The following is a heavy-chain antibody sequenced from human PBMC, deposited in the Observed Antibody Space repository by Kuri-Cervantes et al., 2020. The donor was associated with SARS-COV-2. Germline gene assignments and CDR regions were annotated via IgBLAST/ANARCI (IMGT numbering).Heavy chain of an antibody. D-gene: IGHD6-13*01. CDR3: ARDIGSSWYDYYYGMDV. V-gene: IGHV1-46*01. CDR2: INPSGGST. Sequence: ASVKVSCKASGYTFSDYYMHWVRQAPGQGLEWMGIINPSGGSTTYAQKFQGRVTMTRDTSTSTVYMELSSLRSEDTAVYYCARDIGSSWYDYYYGMDVWGQGTTVTVSS. CDR1: GYTFSDYY. J-gene: IGHJ6*02.